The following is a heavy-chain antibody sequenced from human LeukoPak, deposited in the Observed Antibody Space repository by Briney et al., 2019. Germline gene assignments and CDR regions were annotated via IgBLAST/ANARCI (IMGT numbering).Heavy chain of an antibody. CDR3: ASAATNYYYYYMDV. CDR1: GGSISSSSYY. CDR2: IYYSGST. Sequence: SETLSLTCTVSGGSISSSSYYWSWIRQPPGKGLEWIGYIYYSGSTNYNPSLKSRVTISVDTSKNQFSLKLSSVTAADTAVYYCASAATNYYYYYMDVWGKGTTVTVSS. V-gene: IGHV4-61*01. D-gene: IGHD6-25*01. J-gene: IGHJ6*03.